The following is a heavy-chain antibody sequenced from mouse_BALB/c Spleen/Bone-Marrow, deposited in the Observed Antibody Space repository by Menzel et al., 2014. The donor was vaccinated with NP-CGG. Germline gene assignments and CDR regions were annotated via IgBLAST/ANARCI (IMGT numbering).Heavy chain of an antibody. D-gene: IGHD1-1*01. Sequence: EAKLVESGGDLVKPGGSLKLSCAAPGLTFSNYALSWVRQTPEKRLEWVASISTGGSTYYLDSVKGRFTISRDSARNILYLQMSSLRSEDTAMYYCARNYYGSFAYWGQGTLVTVSA. J-gene: IGHJ3*01. CDR2: ISTGGST. V-gene: IGHV5-6-5*01. CDR3: ARNYYGSFAY. CDR1: GLTFSNYA.